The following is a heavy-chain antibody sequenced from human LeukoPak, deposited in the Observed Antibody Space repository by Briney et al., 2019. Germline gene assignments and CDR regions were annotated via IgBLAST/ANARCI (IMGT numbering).Heavy chain of an antibody. Sequence: ASVKVSCKAYGYTFTSYDINWVRQATGQGLEWMGWMNPNSGNTGYAQKFQGRVTMTRNTSISTAYMELSSLRSEDTAVYYCARDSYGSGSSRFDPWGQGTLVTVSS. CDR3: ARDSYGSGSSRFDP. CDR2: MNPNSGNT. D-gene: IGHD3-10*01. V-gene: IGHV1-8*01. CDR1: GYTFTSYD. J-gene: IGHJ5*02.